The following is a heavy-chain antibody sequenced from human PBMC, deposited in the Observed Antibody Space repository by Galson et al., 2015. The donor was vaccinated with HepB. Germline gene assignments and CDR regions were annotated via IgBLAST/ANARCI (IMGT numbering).Heavy chain of an antibody. D-gene: IGHD3-22*01. CDR3: ARQYDTSGYYAY. Sequence: QSGAEVKKPGESLKVSCKASGGTFSSHTISWVRQAPGQGLEWMGGIIPLFGSGNYAQKFQGRVTITADESKSTTYMELSSLRSDDTAVYYCARQYDTSGYYAYWGQGTLVTVSS. V-gene: IGHV1-69*01. CDR1: GGTFSSHT. CDR2: IIPLFGSG. J-gene: IGHJ4*02.